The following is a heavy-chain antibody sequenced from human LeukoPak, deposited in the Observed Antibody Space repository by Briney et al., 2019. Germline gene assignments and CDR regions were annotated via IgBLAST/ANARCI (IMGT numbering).Heavy chain of an antibody. J-gene: IGHJ4*02. V-gene: IGHV1-2*02. D-gene: IGHD3-22*01. CDR1: GYTFTGYY. CDR2: INPNSGGT. Sequence: ASVKVSCKASGYTFTGYYMHWVRQAPGQGLGWMGWINPNSGGTNYAQKFQGRVTMTRDTSTSTVYMELSSLRSEDTAVYYCARDIQVDSRASGYWGQGTLVTVSS. CDR3: ARDIQVDSRASGY.